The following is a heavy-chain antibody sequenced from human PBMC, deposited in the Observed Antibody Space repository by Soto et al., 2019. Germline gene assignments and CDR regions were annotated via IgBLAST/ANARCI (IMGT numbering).Heavy chain of an antibody. V-gene: IGHV3-30*18. Sequence: PWGSLRLSCAASGFTFSSYGMHWVRQAPGKGLEWVAVISYDGSNKYYADSVKGRFTISRDNSKNTLYLQMNSLRAEDTAVYYCAKAERPTMVRGETTFDYWGQGT. CDR1: GFTFSSYG. CDR2: ISYDGSNK. D-gene: IGHD3-10*01. CDR3: AKAERPTMVRGETTFDY. J-gene: IGHJ4*02.